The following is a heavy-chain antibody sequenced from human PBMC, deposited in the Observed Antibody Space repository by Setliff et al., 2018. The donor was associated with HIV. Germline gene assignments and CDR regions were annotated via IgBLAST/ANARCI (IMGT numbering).Heavy chain of an antibody. CDR3: ATGPPYCSGGSCYSSLHH. J-gene: IGHJ1*01. D-gene: IGHD2-15*01. CDR2: IIAILGIP. Sequence: SVKVSCKASRGTFTSYAFSWVRQAPGQGLEWMGGIIAILGIPSYAQKFQGRVTITADKSTNTAYMELKSLRSEGTALYYCATGPPYCSGGSCYSSLHHWGQGTLVTVSS. CDR1: RGTFTSYA. V-gene: IGHV1-69*10.